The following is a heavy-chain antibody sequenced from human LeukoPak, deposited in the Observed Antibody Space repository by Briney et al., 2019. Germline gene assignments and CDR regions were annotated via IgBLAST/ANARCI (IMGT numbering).Heavy chain of an antibody. CDR3: ARVEAGLLDAFDL. V-gene: IGHV4-59*01. CDR2: IYYSGST. J-gene: IGHJ3*01. CDR1: GGSINNYY. Sequence: SETLSLTCTVSGGSINNYYWSWIRQPPGKGLEWIGYIYYSGSTNYNPSLKSRVTISVDTSKTQFSLKLRSVTAADTAVYYCARVEAGLLDAFDLWGQGTMVIVSS. D-gene: IGHD2-21*01.